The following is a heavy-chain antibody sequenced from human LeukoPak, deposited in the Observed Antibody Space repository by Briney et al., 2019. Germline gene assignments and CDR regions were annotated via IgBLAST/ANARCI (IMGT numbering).Heavy chain of an antibody. V-gene: IGHV1-24*01. CDR1: GYTLTELS. Sequence: ASVKVSCKVSGYTLTELSMHWVRQAPGKGLEWMGGFDPEDGETIYAQKFQGRVTITADESTSTAYMELSSLRSEDTAVYYCASAPIRGYSGYDTFDYWGQGTLVTVSS. J-gene: IGHJ4*02. D-gene: IGHD5-12*01. CDR3: ASAPIRGYSGYDTFDY. CDR2: FDPEDGET.